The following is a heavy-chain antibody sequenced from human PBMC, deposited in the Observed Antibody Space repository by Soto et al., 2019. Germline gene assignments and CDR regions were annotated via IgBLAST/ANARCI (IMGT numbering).Heavy chain of an antibody. V-gene: IGHV3-23*01. J-gene: IGHJ4*02. Sequence: PGGSLRLSCTASGFPFINYAMSWVRQAPEKGLEWVSVICGSGSTTYYAGSVKGRFTISRDNSKNTLYLQMNSLEAEDAAVYYCAKLSGGSCYGGGDYWGQGTLVTVSS. CDR2: ICGSGSTT. CDR3: AKLSGGSCYGGGDY. D-gene: IGHD2-15*01. CDR1: GFPFINYA.